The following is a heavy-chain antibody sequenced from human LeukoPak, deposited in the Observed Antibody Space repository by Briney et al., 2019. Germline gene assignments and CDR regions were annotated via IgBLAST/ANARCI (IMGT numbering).Heavy chain of an antibody. CDR1: GFTFSSYA. CDR2: ISSSSSYI. CDR3: ARAVNYYDSSGFDYYYYGMDV. J-gene: IGHJ6*02. Sequence: GGSLRLSCAASGFTFSSYAMSWVRQAPGKGLEWVSSISSSSSYIYYADSVKGRFTISRDNAKNSLYLQMNSLRAEDTAVYYCARAVNYYDSSGFDYYYYGMDVWGQGTTVTVSS. D-gene: IGHD3-22*01. V-gene: IGHV3-21*01.